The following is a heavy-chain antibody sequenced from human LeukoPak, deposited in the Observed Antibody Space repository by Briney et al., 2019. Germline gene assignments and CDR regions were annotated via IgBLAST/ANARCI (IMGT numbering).Heavy chain of an antibody. CDR3: ARAGIVGATLDY. V-gene: IGHV4-34*01. CDR2: INHSGST. D-gene: IGHD1-26*01. Sequence: SETLSLTCAVYSGSFSGYYWSWIRQPPGKGLEWIGEINHSGSTNYNPSLKSRVTISVDTSKNQFSLKLSSVTAADTAVYYCARAGIVGATLDYWGQGTLVTVSS. J-gene: IGHJ4*02. CDR1: SGSFSGYY.